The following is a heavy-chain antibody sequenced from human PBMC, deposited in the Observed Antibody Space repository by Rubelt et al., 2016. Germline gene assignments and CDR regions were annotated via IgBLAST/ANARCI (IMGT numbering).Heavy chain of an antibody. CDR1: GFTFSSYA. J-gene: IGHJ4*02. Sequence: QVQLVESGGGVVQPGRSLRLSCAASGFTFSSYAMHWVRQAPGKGLEWVAVISYDGSNKYYADSVKGRLTISRDKSKNTLYLQMNSLRAEDTAVYYYAREITPADLDWGQGTLVTVSS. CDR2: ISYDGSNK. D-gene: IGHD2-2*01. V-gene: IGHV3-30*04. CDR3: AREITPADLD.